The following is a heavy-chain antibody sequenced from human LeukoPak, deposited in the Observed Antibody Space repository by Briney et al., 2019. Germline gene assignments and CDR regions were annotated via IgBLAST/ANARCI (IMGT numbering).Heavy chain of an antibody. J-gene: IGHJ4*02. CDR2: ISYDGSNK. CDR3: ARGGSSGYYDFWSGYYYFDY. Sequence: GGSLRLSCAASGFTFSSYAMHWVRQAPGKGLEWVAVISYDGSNKYYADSVKGRFTISRDNSKNTMYLQMNSLRAEDTAVYYCARGGSSGYYDFWSGYYYFDYWGQGTLVTVSS. V-gene: IGHV3-30*04. D-gene: IGHD3-3*01. CDR1: GFTFSSYA.